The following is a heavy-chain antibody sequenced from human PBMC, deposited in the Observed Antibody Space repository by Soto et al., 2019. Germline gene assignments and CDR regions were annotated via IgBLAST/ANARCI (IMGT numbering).Heavy chain of an antibody. V-gene: IGHV4-31*03. D-gene: IGHD6-25*01. CDR2: IYYSGST. Sequence: LSLPCSVSGGSISSVGHYWTWIRQQPGKGLEWIGYIYYSGSTDYNPSLKSRVTISVDRSKNQFSLNLSSVTAADTAIYYCARESGGYDSSTRYGLDVWGQGTTVTVSS. CDR3: ARESGGYDSSTRYGLDV. J-gene: IGHJ6*02. CDR1: GGSISSVGHY.